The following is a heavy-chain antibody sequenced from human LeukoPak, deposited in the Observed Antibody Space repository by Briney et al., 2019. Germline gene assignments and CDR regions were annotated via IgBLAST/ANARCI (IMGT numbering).Heavy chain of an antibody. CDR3: AKDRTVEASYWYFDL. V-gene: IGHV3-23*01. CDR1: GVTLSTYA. CDR2: ISSSGSGDNT. D-gene: IGHD4-23*01. J-gene: IGHJ2*01. Sequence: GGSLRLSCAASGVTLSTYAMSWARQAPGKGLEWVSGISSSGSGDNTYYADSVKGRFTISRDSSKNTLFLHINTLRAEDTAIYYCAKDRTVEASYWYFDLWGRGTLVTVSS.